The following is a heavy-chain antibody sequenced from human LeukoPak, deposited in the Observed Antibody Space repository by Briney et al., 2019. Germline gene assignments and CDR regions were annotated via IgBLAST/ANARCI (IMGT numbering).Heavy chain of an antibody. D-gene: IGHD5-12*01. CDR1: GFTFSSYG. Sequence: GRSLRLSCAASGFTFSSYGMHWVRQAPGKGREWVAVISYDGSNKCYADSVKGRFTISRDNSKNTLYLQMNSLRAEDTAVYYCAKEYRSRSGYDSLFDYWGQGTLVTVSS. CDR3: AKEYRSRSGYDSLFDY. CDR2: ISYDGSNK. V-gene: IGHV3-30*18. J-gene: IGHJ4*02.